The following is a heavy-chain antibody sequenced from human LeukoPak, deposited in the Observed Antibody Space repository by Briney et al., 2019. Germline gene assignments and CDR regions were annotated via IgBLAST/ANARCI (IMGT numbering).Heavy chain of an antibody. CDR1: GGSINSYH. J-gene: IGHJ5*02. Sequence: SETLSLTCTVSGGSINSYHWNWIRQPPGKGLEWIGFTYYSGSTNYNSSLKSRVTISVDTTRNQFSLKLRSVTAADTAVYYCARGVGPYCSSSSCYLNWFDPWGQGTLVTVSS. CDR3: ARGVGPYCSSSSCYLNWFDP. D-gene: IGHD2-2*01. V-gene: IGHV4-59*01. CDR2: TYYSGST.